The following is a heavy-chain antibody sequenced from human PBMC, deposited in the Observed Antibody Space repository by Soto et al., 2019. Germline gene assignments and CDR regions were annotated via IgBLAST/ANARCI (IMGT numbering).Heavy chain of an antibody. CDR1: GGSISSGGYS. CDR3: ARVPLI. CDR2: IYHSGST. V-gene: IGHV4-30-2*01. D-gene: IGHD2-8*01. J-gene: IGHJ4*02. Sequence: QLQLQESGSGLVKPSQTLSLTCAVSGGSISSGGYSWSWIRQPPGKGLERIGYIYHSGSTYYNPSLKSRVTRPVDRSHNPFSLKLSCVTAAITAVYYCARVPLIWGQGTLVSVSS.